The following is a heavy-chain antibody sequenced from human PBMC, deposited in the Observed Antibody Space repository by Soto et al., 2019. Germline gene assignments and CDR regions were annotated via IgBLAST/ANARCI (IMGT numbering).Heavy chain of an antibody. J-gene: IGHJ3*02. CDR1: GFTFDDYA. CDR3: VKKVTIFGVITHDAFDI. Sequence: EVQLVESGGGLVQPGRSLRLSCVASGFTFDDYAMHWVRQVPGKGLEWVAGISWDSGSIGYAGSVKGRCTISRDNAKNSLYLQMNSLRTEDTALYYCVKKVTIFGVITHDAFDIWCQGTMVTVSS. CDR2: ISWDSGSI. D-gene: IGHD3-3*01. V-gene: IGHV3-9*01.